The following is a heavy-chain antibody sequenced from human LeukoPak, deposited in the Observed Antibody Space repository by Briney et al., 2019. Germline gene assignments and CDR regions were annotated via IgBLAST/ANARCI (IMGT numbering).Heavy chain of an antibody. D-gene: IGHD4-17*01. Sequence: SETLSLTCTVSGGSISSSFYYWGWIRQPPGKGLEWIGSIYHSGSTYYNPSLKSRVTISVDTSRNQFSLNLSSVTAADTAAYYCARPYGPWGQGTLVAVSS. CDR2: IYHSGST. J-gene: IGHJ5*02. CDR3: ARPYGP. V-gene: IGHV4-39*01. CDR1: GGSISSSFYY.